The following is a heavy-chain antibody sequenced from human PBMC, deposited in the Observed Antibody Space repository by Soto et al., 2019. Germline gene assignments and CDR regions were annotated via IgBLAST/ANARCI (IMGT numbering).Heavy chain of an antibody. J-gene: IGHJ5*02. CDR1: GGSISGYY. Sequence: QVQLQESGPGVVKPSETLSLTCTISGGSISGYYWTWIRQSPGKGLEYIGYIYSGNTNYNPSLNSRVPISVDTSKNQFSLKLSSVTAADTAVYYCARISSHGDYASWGQGPLVTVSS. CDR2: IYSGNT. CDR3: ARISSHGDYAS. V-gene: IGHV4-59*08. D-gene: IGHD4-17*01.